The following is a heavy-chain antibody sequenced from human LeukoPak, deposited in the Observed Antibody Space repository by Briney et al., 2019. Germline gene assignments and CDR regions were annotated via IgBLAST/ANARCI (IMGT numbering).Heavy chain of an antibody. CDR3: ARVEVEHYGSGSYTWFDL. CDR2: IHARGNT. J-gene: IGHJ5*02. Sequence: SETLSLTCTVSDDSISSGLYYWSWIRQPAGRGLEWIGRIHARGNTNYSPSLNSRVIISVDSSRRQFSLKLSSVSAADTAVYYCARVEVEHYGSGSYTWFDLWGQGTLVAVSS. D-gene: IGHD3-10*01. V-gene: IGHV4-61*02. CDR1: DDSISSGLYY.